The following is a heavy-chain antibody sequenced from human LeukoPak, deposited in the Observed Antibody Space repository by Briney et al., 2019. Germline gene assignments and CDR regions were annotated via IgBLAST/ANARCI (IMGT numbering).Heavy chain of an antibody. CDR1: GFTFSSYA. J-gene: IGHJ3*02. Sequence: GGSLRLSCAASGFTFSSYAMSWVRQAPGKGLEWVSAISGSGGSTYYADSVKGRFTISIDNSKNTLYLQMNSLRAEDTAVYYCARVRMIVVASDAFDIWGQGTMVTVSS. CDR3: ARVRMIVVASDAFDI. D-gene: IGHD3-22*01. CDR2: ISGSGGST. V-gene: IGHV3-23*01.